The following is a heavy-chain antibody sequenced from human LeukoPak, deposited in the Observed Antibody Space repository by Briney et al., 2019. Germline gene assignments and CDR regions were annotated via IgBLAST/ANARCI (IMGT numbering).Heavy chain of an antibody. CDR1: GGSINNYY. CDR3: ARYCNDGTCFSKALDY. D-gene: IGHD2-15*01. CDR2: VYYNGLT. V-gene: IGHV4-59*08. Sequence: SETLSLTCTVSGGSINNYYWSWIRQPPGGGLEWIGYVYYNGLTRYNPSLNSRVTISVDTSKNQFSLKVNSVTAADTAIYYCARYCNDGTCFSKALDYWGQGTLATASS. J-gene: IGHJ4*02.